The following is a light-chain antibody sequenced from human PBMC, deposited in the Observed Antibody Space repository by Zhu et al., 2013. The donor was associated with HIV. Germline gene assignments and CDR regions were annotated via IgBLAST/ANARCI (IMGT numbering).Light chain of an antibody. V-gene: IGLV1-44*01. J-gene: IGLJ3*02. CDR3: SSYAGSNNLL. Sequence: QSVLTQPPSASGTPGQRVTISCSGSSSNIGSNTVNWYQQLPGTAPKLLIYSNNQRPSGVPDRFSGSKSGNTASLTVSGLQPEDEADYYCSSYAGSNNLLFGGGTKLTVL. CDR1: SSNIGSNT. CDR2: SNN.